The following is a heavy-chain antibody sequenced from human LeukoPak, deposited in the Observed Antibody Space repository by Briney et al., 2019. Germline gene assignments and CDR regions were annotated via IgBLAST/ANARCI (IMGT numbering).Heavy chain of an antibody. Sequence: GGSLRLSCAASGFSISSYALHWVRQATGKGLQYVSGISNGGSIDYANSVKGRFTISRDNSKNTLYLQMGSLRPEDMAVYYCARDFSYGSGFDYWGQGILLTVSS. V-gene: IGHV3-64*01. CDR1: GFSISSYA. J-gene: IGHJ4*02. CDR3: ARDFSYGSGFDY. CDR2: ISNGGSI. D-gene: IGHD5-18*01.